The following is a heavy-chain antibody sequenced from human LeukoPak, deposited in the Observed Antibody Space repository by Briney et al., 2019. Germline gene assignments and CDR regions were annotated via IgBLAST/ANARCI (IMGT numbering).Heavy chain of an antibody. V-gene: IGHV3-30*04. J-gene: IGHJ4*02. D-gene: IGHD3-10*01. CDR1: GGTFSSYA. Sequence: SCKASGGTFSSYAMHWVRQAPGKGLEWVAVISYDGSNKYYADSVKGRFTISRDNSKNTLYLQMSSLRAEDTAVYYCAREIHTMGGFDYWGQGTLVTVSS. CDR3: AREIHTMGGFDY. CDR2: ISYDGSNK.